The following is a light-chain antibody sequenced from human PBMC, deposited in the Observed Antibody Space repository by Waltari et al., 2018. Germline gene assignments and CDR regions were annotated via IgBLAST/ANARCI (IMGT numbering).Light chain of an antibody. J-gene: IGLJ1*01. CDR2: EVS. CDR1: RRDVGYFHY. Sequence: QSSLTQPSSVSRSPGQSATISCTRTRRDVGYFHYASWYQHTPGKAPKLISSEVSNRPSGVSNRFSGSKSGNTASLTISGLQAEDEADYYCSSYTSSSTYVVGTGTKVTVL. V-gene: IGLV2-14*01. CDR3: SSYTSSSTYV.